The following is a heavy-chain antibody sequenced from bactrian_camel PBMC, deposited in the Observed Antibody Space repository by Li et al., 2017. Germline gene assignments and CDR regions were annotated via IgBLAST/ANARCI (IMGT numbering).Heavy chain of an antibody. CDR3: KMGGSLRCDGF. V-gene: IGHV3S25*01. J-gene: IGHJ6*01. D-gene: IGHD3*01. CDR2: IYTSNSKT. CDR1: GFRYFGNC. Sequence: QLVESGGGSVQAGESLRLSCVASGFRYFGNCMAWFRQAPGKAREGIAAIYTSNSKTDYTDSVKGRFTLSLDKAKDTVYLQMNSLRPEDTAKYSCKMGGSLRCDGFWGPGTQVTVS.